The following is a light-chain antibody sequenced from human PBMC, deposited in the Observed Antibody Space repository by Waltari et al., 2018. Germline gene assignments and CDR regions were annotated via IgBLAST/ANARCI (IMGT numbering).Light chain of an antibody. CDR3: QQYNNWPGT. CDR2: DAS. Sequence: EIVLTQSPATLSLSPGEGATLSCRASQSVSSQLVWYQQKRGQAPRLLIYDASNRATGIPARFSGSGSGTEFTLTISSLQSEDFAVYYCQQYNNWPGTFGQGTKVEIK. J-gene: IGKJ1*01. CDR1: QSVSSQ. V-gene: IGKV3D-15*01.